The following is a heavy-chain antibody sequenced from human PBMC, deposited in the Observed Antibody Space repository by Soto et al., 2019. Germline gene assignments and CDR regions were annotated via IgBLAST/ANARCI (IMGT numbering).Heavy chain of an antibody. Sequence: QVQLVESGGGVVQPGRSLRLSCAASGFTFSSYGMHWVRQAPGKGLEWVAVIWYDGSNKYYADSVKGRLTICRDNSNNTLYLQMNSLRAEDTAVYYCARDPPPIPWAFDYWGQGTLVTVSS. CDR2: IWYDGSNK. CDR1: GFTFSSYG. D-gene: IGHD3-16*01. CDR3: ARDPPPIPWAFDY. J-gene: IGHJ4*02. V-gene: IGHV3-33*01.